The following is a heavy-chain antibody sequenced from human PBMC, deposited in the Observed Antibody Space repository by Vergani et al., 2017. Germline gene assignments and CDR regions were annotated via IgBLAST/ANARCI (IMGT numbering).Heavy chain of an antibody. J-gene: IGHJ4*02. CDR3: ARSDYGDYVGYYFDY. D-gene: IGHD4-17*01. V-gene: IGHV2-26*01. CDR2: IFSNDEK. Sequence: QVTLKESGPVLVKPTETLTLTCTVSGFSLSNARMGVSWIRQPPGKALEWLALIFSNDEKSYSTSLKSRLTISKDTSKSQVVLTMTNMDPVDTATYYCARSDYGDYVGYYFDYWGQGTLVTVSS. CDR1: GFSLSNARMG.